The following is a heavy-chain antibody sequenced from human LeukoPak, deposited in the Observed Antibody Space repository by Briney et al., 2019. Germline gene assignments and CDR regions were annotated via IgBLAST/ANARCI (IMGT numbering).Heavy chain of an antibody. CDR2: IIPIFGTA. CDR1: GGTFRSYA. V-gene: IGHV1-69*13. J-gene: IGHJ4*02. CDR3: ASPTRKGGAAYAN. D-gene: IGHD3-16*01. Sequence: SVKVSCKASGGTFRSYAISWVRQAPGQGLEWMGGIIPIFGTANYAQKFQGRVTITADESMSTAYMELSSLRFEDTAVYYCASPTRKGGAAYANWGQGTLVTVSS.